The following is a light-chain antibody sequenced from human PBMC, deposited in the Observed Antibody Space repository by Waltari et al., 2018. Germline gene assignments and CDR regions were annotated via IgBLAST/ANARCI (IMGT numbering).Light chain of an antibody. CDR1: GSDVGGSNY. CDR3: SSYTSSSALV. J-gene: IGLJ1*01. Sequence: QSALTPPASVSGSPGQSITISCTGTGSDVGGSNYVSWYQQHPGKAPKVMIYDVFYRPSGVSNRFSGSKSGNTASLTISGLQAEDEADYYCSSYTSSSALVFGTGTKVTVL. CDR2: DVF. V-gene: IGLV2-14*03.